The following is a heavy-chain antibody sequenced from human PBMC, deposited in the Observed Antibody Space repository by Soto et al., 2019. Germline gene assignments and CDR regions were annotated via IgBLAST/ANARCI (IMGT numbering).Heavy chain of an antibody. CDR2: IIPILGIA. J-gene: IGHJ6*03. V-gene: IGHV1-69*02. CDR3: ASGGCSGGSCYSVFLYYYMDV. CDR1: GGTFSSYT. D-gene: IGHD2-15*01. Sequence: QVQLVQSGAEVKKPGSSVKVSCKASGGTFSSYTISWVRQAPGQGLEWMGRIIPILGIANYAQKFQGRVTITADKSTRKAYMELSSLRSEDTAVYYCASGGCSGGSCYSVFLYYYMDVWGKGTTVTVSS.